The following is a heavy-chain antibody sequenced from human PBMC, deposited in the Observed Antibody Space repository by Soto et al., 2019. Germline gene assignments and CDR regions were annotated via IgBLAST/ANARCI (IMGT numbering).Heavy chain of an antibody. Sequence: QVQLAESGGGVVQPGRSLRLSCATSGFVSNDYDIHWVRQAPGKGLAWLASISFDGSNKYYADSVKGRFTISRDNSKNPLSLQISSLGAEDTAVYYCSRGIKGGLDAWGPGTLVTVSS. D-gene: IGHD2-21*01. J-gene: IGHJ5*02. CDR3: SRGIKGGLDA. V-gene: IGHV3-30*03. CDR1: GFVSNDYD. CDR2: ISFDGSNK.